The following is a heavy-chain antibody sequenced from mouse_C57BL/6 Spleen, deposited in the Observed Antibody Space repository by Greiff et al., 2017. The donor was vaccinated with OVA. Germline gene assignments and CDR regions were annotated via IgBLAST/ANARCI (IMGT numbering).Heavy chain of an antibody. CDR2: INYDGSST. J-gene: IGHJ4*01. Sequence: EVQLQESEGGLVQPGSSMKLSCTASGFTFSDYYMAWVRQVPEKGLEWVANINYDGSSTYYLDSLKSRFIISRDNAKNILYLQMSSLKSEDTATYYCARDRGLWPLREMDYWGQGTSVTVSS. D-gene: IGHD1-1*02. V-gene: IGHV5-16*01. CDR1: GFTFSDYY. CDR3: ARDRGLWPLREMDY.